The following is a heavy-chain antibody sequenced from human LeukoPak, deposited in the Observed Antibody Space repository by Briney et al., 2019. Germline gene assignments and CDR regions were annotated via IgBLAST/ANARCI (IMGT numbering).Heavy chain of an antibody. D-gene: IGHD3-10*01. V-gene: IGHV7-4-1*02. J-gene: IGHJ3*02. CDR3: ARDRWFGELISAFDI. CDR1: GYTFTGYY. Sequence: ASVKVSCKASGYTFTGYYMHWVRQAPGQGLEWMGWINTNTGNPTYAQGFTGRFVFSLDTSVSTAYLQISSLKAEDTAVYYCARDRWFGELISAFDIWGQGTMVAVSS. CDR2: INTNTGNP.